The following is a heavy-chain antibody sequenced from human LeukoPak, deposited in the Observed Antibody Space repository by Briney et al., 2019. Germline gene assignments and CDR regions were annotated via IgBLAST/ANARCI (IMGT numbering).Heavy chain of an antibody. Sequence: ASVKVSCKVSGHTLTEFSMEWVRQAPGKGLEWMGGFDPERGETIYAQKFQGRITMTEDTSTDTAYMELSSLTSEDAAVYYCATGGIVYDYWGQGTLVTVSS. J-gene: IGHJ4*02. CDR2: FDPERGET. D-gene: IGHD1-26*01. CDR3: ATGGIVYDY. V-gene: IGHV1-24*01. CDR1: GHTLTEFS.